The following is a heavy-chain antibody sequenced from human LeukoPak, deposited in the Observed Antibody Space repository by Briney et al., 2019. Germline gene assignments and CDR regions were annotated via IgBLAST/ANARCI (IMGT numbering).Heavy chain of an antibody. CDR3: ASEEYSGYDYYFDY. V-gene: IGHV4-61*02. CDR1: GGSISSGSYY. CDR2: IYTSGST. D-gene: IGHD5-12*01. J-gene: IGHJ4*02. Sequence: SETLSLTCTVSGGSISSGSYYWSWIRQPAGKGLEWIGRIYTSGSTNYNPSLKSRVTISVDTSKNQFSLKLSSVTAADTAVYYCASEEYSGYDYYFDYWGQGTLVTVST.